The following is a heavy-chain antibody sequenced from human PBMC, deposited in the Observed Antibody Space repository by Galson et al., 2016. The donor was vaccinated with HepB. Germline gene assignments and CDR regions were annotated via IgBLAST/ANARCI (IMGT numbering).Heavy chain of an antibody. CDR3: AKVKDSGTYPYFDY. CDR2: ISGACGTT. V-gene: IGHV3-23*01. J-gene: IGHJ4*02. Sequence: SLRLSCAGSGFGFRDYYMSWVRQAPGKGLEWVSGISGACGTTYYADSVKGRLTISRDNSKNTLFLQMDSLRAEDTAVYYCAKVKDSGTYPYFDYWGQGTLVTVSS. D-gene: IGHD3/OR15-3a*01. CDR1: GFGFRDYY.